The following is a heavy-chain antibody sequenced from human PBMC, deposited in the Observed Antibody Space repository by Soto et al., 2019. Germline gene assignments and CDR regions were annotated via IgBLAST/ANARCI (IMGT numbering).Heavy chain of an antibody. CDR1: GGTFSSYA. V-gene: IGHV1-69*06. CDR2: IIPIFGTA. D-gene: IGHD3-3*01. J-gene: IGHJ6*02. Sequence: QVQLVQSGAEVKKPGSSVKVSCKASGGTFSSYAISWVRQAPGQGLEWMGGIIPIFGTANYAQKFQGRVTITADKTQGPAFMGLRSLESEDTAGEFCAGGLRFLELLPRRLYYYYGKDLWGQGTTVTVSS. CDR3: AGGLRFLELLPRRLYYYYGKDL.